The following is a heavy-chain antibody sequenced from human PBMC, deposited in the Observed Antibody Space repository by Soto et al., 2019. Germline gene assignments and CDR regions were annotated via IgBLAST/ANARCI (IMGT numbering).Heavy chain of an antibody. D-gene: IGHD7-27*01. CDR2: ISYDGTNK. Sequence: GGSLRLSCAASGFSFSISPMHWVRQAPGKGPEWVALISYDGTNKFYADSVKGRFTISRDNSKSTLYLQVDSLRPEDAAVYYCARDPKPSGGQNWAFNYFDSWGQGTLVTVSS. CDR3: ARDPKPSGGQNWAFNYFDS. V-gene: IGHV3-30-3*01. CDR1: GFSFSISP. J-gene: IGHJ4*02.